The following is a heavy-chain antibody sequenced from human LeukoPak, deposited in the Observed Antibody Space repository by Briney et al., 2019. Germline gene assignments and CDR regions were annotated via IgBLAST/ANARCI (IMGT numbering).Heavy chain of an antibody. V-gene: IGHV3-23*01. CDR2: ISGGGATT. CDR1: GFTFSTYA. J-gene: IGHJ4*02. Sequence: PGGSLRLSCATSGFTFSTYAMNWLRLAPGKGLEWVSVISGGGATTYYADSVKGRFTISRDNSKNTLFLVMNSLRDDDTAVYYCARDGYDYAGGSVYWGQGTLVTVSS. CDR3: ARDGYDYAGGSVY. D-gene: IGHD4/OR15-4a*01.